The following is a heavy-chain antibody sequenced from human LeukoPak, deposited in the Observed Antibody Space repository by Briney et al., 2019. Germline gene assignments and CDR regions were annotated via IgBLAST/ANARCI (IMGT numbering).Heavy chain of an antibody. CDR1: GLTFSSYS. CDR2: IRGDSTET. Sequence: GGSLRLSGEGSGLTFSSYSMIWVRQAPGKGLEWVSSIRGDSTETRHADSLMGRFTISRDNAKKSLYLQMNSLRAEDTAVYYCARGHFGVVLDYWGQGTLVTVSS. J-gene: IGHJ4*02. V-gene: IGHV3-21*01. CDR3: ARGHFGVVLDY. D-gene: IGHD3-3*01.